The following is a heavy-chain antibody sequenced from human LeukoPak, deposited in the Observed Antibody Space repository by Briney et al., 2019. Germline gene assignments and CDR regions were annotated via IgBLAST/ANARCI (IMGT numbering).Heavy chain of an antibody. D-gene: IGHD2-21*02. CDR3: ARLADCGGDCYPYFDY. V-gene: IGHV4-59*08. Sequence: SETLSRTCTVSGGSISSYYWSWIRQPPGKGLEWIGYIYYSGSTNYNPSLKSRVTISVDTSKNQFSLKLSSVTAADTAVYYCARLADCGGDCYPYFDYWGQGTLVTVSS. J-gene: IGHJ4*02. CDR1: GGSISSYY. CDR2: IYYSGST.